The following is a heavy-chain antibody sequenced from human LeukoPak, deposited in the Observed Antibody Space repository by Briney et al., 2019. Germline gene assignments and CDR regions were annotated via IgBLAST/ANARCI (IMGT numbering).Heavy chain of an antibody. V-gene: IGHV1-69*05. CDR1: GGTFNSYG. Sequence: ASVKVSCKAAGGTFNSYGISWVRQAPGQGLEWRGGVIAIFGRIKYGQKFQGRATITTDESTSTAYMELSSLTSEDTGVYYCARGELGDRSGFSFFDYWGQGTLVTVSS. D-gene: IGHD3-22*01. CDR3: ARGELGDRSGFSFFDY. J-gene: IGHJ4*02. CDR2: VIAIFGRI.